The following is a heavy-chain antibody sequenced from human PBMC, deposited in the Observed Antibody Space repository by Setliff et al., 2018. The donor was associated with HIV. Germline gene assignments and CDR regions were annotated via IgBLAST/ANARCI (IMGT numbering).Heavy chain of an antibody. D-gene: IGHD1-26*01. CDR3: ARVGTGATEYFDY. CDR1: GYTMTELP. V-gene: IGHV1-24*01. CDR2: FDPEVGET. Sequence: ASVKVSCKLSGYTMTELPMHWVRQAPGKGLEWMGGFDPEVGETIYAQKFQGRVTMTEDPSTDTAYMELSSLRSEDTAVYYCARVGTGATEYFDYWGQGTLVTVSS. J-gene: IGHJ4*02.